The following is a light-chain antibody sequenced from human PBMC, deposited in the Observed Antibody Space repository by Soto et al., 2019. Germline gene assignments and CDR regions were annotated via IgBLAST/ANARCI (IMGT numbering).Light chain of an antibody. CDR3: QQYNSQYT. Sequence: DIQMTQSPSSLSASVGDRVTITCRASQSISDWLAWYQQKPGKAPNLLIYKASTLESGVPSRFSGSGSGTEFTLTISRLQPDDVATYYCQQYNSQYTFGQGTKVEVK. V-gene: IGKV1-5*03. J-gene: IGKJ2*01. CDR1: QSISDW. CDR2: KAS.